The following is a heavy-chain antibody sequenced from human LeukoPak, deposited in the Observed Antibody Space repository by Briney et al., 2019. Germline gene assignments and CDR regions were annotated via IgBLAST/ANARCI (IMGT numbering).Heavy chain of an antibody. CDR2: IYHSGST. CDR3: ASYSSSWYGDHDY. CDR1: GYSISSGYY. D-gene: IGHD6-13*01. J-gene: IGHJ4*02. V-gene: IGHV4-38-2*02. Sequence: SQTLSLTCTVSGYSISSGYYWGWIRQPPGKGLEWIGSIYHSGSTYYNPSLKSRVTISVDTSKNQFSLKLSSVTAADTAVYYCASYSSSWYGDHDYWGQGTLVTVSS.